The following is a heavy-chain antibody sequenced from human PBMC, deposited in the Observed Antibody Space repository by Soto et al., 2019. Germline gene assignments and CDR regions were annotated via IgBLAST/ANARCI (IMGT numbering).Heavy chain of an antibody. CDR2: INPNDGNT. J-gene: IGHJ5*02. D-gene: IGHD6-13*01. Sequence: GASVKVSCKASGYTFTSCYMHWVRQAPGQGLEWMGIINPNDGNTSYAQKFQGRVTMTADTSTSTAYMELRSLRSDDTAVYYCARVRFASPIAAAGTRWMGPRFDPWGQGTLVTVSS. V-gene: IGHV1-46*01. CDR3: ARVRFASPIAAAGTRWMGPRFDP. CDR1: GYTFTSCY.